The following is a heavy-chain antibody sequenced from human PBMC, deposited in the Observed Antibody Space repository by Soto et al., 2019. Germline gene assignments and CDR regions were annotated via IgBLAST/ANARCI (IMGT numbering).Heavy chain of an antibody. Sequence: SETLSLTCTVSGGSISSYYWGWIRQPPGKGLEWIGYIYYSGSANYNPSLKSRVTISVDTSKNQLSLKLSSVTAADTAVYYCATRAGSSGWTRYYMDVWGKGTTVTVSS. CDR1: GGSISSYY. D-gene: IGHD6-19*01. V-gene: IGHV4-59*01. CDR2: IYYSGSA. J-gene: IGHJ6*03. CDR3: ATRAGSSGWTRYYMDV.